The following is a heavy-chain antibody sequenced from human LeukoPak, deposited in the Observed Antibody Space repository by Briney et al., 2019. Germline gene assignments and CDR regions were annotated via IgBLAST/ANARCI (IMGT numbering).Heavy chain of an antibody. CDR1: GFTFSSFG. CDR2: IHYDGNNK. V-gene: IGHV3-30*02. D-gene: IGHD3-10*01. Sequence: GGSLRLSCAASGFTFSSFGMHWVRQAPGKGLEWVAFIHYDGNNKYYADSVKGRFTISRDTSKNTLYLQMNSLRAEDTAVYYCASRGLWFGELRDAFDIWGQGTMVTVSS. J-gene: IGHJ3*02. CDR3: ASRGLWFGELRDAFDI.